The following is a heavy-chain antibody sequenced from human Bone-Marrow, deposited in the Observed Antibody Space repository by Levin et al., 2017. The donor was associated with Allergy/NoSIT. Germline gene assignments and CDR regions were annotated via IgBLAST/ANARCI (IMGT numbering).Heavy chain of an antibody. CDR3: ARGGYCSSTSCPYNWFDP. D-gene: IGHD2-2*01. CDR2: INSDGRST. V-gene: IGHV3-74*01. CDR1: GFSFSYYW. Sequence: PGESLKISCAASGFSFSYYWMHWVRQAPGKGLVWVSRINSDGRSTGYADSVKGRFTISRDNAKNTLYLQMNSLRAEDTAVYYCARGGYCSSTSCPYNWFDPWGQGTLVTVSS. J-gene: IGHJ5*02.